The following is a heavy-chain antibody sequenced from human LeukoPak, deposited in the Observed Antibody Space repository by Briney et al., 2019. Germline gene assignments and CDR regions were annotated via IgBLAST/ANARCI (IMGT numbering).Heavy chain of an antibody. D-gene: IGHD1-26*01. J-gene: IGHJ4*02. CDR2: ISISSNYI. CDR1: GFTFSRYS. CDR3: ARRRYSGSSQHFDY. Sequence: PGGSLRLSCAASGFTFSRYSMNWVRQAPGKGLEWVSSISISSNYIYYTDSLKGRFTISRDNAKNSLYLQMNSLRAEDTAVYYCARRRYSGSSQHFDYWGQGTLVTVSS. V-gene: IGHV3-21*01.